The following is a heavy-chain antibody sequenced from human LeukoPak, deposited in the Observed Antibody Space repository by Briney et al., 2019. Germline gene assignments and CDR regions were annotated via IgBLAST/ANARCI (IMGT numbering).Heavy chain of an antibody. CDR3: ATDRATQYFDY. Sequence: GSLRLSCAASGFTFSSYGMHWVRQAPGKGLEWVAVIWYDGSNKYYADSVKGRFTISRDNSRNTLFLQMNSLRVEDTAVYYCATDRATQYFDYWGQGTLVSVPS. CDR1: GFTFSSYG. CDR2: IWYDGSNK. D-gene: IGHD2-15*01. J-gene: IGHJ4*02. V-gene: IGHV3-33*01.